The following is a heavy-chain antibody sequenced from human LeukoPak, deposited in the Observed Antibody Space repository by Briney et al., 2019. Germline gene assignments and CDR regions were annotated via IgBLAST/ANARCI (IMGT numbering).Heavy chain of an antibody. J-gene: IGHJ4*02. V-gene: IGHV3-48*02. CDR1: GFTFSYYS. Sequence: GGSLRLSCVASGFTFSYYSMNWVRQAPGKGLEWVSYINSISGEIWYADSVKGRFTISRDDAKNSLYLQMNSLRDEDTAVYYCARDHGYASDYWGQGTLVTVSS. CDR3: ARDHGYASDY. D-gene: IGHD5-12*01. CDR2: INSISGEI.